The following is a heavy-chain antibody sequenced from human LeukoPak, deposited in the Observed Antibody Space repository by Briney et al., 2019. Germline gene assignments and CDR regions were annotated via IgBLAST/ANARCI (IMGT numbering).Heavy chain of an antibody. CDR3: AKTVPSSSPSSLLDY. D-gene: IGHD6-19*01. V-gene: IGHV3-23*01. Sequence: PRGSLRLSCVASGFTFSSYAMTWVRQAPGKGLDWVSAFTGSRCSTYYVDSVKGRLTISRDNSTNPLYVQITRLTAENTPLYYCAKTVPSSSPSSLLDYWGQGPPVTVSS. CDR2: FTGSRCST. CDR1: GFTFSSYA. J-gene: IGHJ4*02.